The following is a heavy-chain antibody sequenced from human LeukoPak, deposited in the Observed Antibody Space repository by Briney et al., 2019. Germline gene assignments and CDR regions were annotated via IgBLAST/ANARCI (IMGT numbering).Heavy chain of an antibody. CDR1: GSSISSYY. CDR3: ARGVRDGGSYYFDY. V-gene: IGHV4-59*01. J-gene: IGHJ4*02. CDR2: IYYSGST. D-gene: IGHD1-26*01. Sequence: SETLSLTCTVSGSSISSYYWSWIRQPPGKGLEWIGYIYYSGSTNYNPSLKSRVTISVDTSKNQFSLELSSVTAADTAVYYCARGVRDGGSYYFDYWGQGTLVTVSS.